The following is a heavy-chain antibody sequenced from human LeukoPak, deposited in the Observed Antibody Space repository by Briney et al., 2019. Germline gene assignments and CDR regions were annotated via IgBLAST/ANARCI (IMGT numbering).Heavy chain of an antibody. J-gene: IGHJ6*02. CDR3: ARENNWNDGDYGMDV. CDR1: GYTFASFG. V-gene: IGHV1-18*01. Sequence: ASVKVSCKASGYTFASFGISWVRQAPGQGLEWMGWISAYNGITNYAQKFQGRVTMTTDTSTSTAYMELRRLRSEDTAVYYCARENNWNDGDYGMDVWGQGTTVTVSS. D-gene: IGHD1-1*01. CDR2: ISAYNGIT.